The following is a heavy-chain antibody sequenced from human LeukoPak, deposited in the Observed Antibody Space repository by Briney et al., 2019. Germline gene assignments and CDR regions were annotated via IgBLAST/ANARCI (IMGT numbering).Heavy chain of an antibody. CDR2: IRYDGSNK. V-gene: IGHV3-30*02. CDR1: GFTFSNYA. Sequence: SGGSPRLSCAASGFTFSNYAMTWVRQAPGKGLEWVAFIRYDGSNKYYADSVKGRFTISRDNSKNTLYLQMNSLRAEDTAVYYCAKRGYWGQGTLVTVSS. CDR3: AKRGY. J-gene: IGHJ4*02.